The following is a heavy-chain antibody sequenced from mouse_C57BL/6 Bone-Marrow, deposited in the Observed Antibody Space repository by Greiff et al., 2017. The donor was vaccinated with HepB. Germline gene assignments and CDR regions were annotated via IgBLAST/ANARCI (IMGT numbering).Heavy chain of an antibody. D-gene: IGHD2-2*01. V-gene: IGHV6-3*01. CDR2: IRLKSDNYAT. CDR1: GFTFSNYW. Sequence: DVKLVESGGGLVQPGGSMKLSCVASGFTFSNYWMNWVRQSPEKGLEWVAQIRLKSDNYATHYAESVKGWFTISRDDSKSSVYLQMNNLRAEDTGIYYCTGGIYYGYDRGYDMDYWGQGTSVTVSS. CDR3: TGGIYYGYDRGYDMDY. J-gene: IGHJ4*01.